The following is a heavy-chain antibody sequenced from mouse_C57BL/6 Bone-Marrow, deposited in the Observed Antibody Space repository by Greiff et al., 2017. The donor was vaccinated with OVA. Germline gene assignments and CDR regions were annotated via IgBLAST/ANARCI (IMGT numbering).Heavy chain of an antibody. D-gene: IGHD1-1*01. CDR2: IYPGDGDT. CDR1: GYAFSSYW. J-gene: IGHJ1*03. V-gene: IGHV1-80*01. Sequence: QVQLQQSGAVLVKPGASVKLSCKASGYAFSSYWMNWVKQRPGKGLEWIGQIYPGDGDTNYNGKFKGKATLNADKATRKAYIQLSSLTSEDTAVYVGASPYENGRRRYFDVWGTGTTVTVSA. CDR3: ASPYENGRRRYFDV.